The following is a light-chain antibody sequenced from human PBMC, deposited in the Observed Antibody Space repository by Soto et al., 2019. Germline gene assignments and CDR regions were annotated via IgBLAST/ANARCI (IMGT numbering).Light chain of an antibody. J-gene: IGKJ3*01. CDR1: QGISSF. V-gene: IGKV1-9*01. CDR3: QQHNSFPFP. Sequence: IQLTQSPSSLSASVGDRVTITCRASQGISSFLAWYQHKPVKAPKLLIYGASTLQSGVPSRFSGSGSWTDFTRTIGCLPPDEFETDDCQQHNSFPFPVSPGTKVDI. CDR2: GAS.